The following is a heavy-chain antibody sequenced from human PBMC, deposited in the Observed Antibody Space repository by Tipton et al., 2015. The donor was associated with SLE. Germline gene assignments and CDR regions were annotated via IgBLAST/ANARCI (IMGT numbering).Heavy chain of an antibody. CDR3: ARETRTDYGVYVHFDY. CDR1: GFTFSSYG. Sequence: SLRLSCAASGFTFSSYGMHWVRQAPGKGLEWVAVIWYDESNKYYADSVKGRFTISRDNSKNTLYLQMNSLRAEDTAVYYCARETRTDYGVYVHFDYWVQGTLVTVSS. J-gene: IGHJ4*02. V-gene: IGHV3-33*01. D-gene: IGHD4-17*01. CDR2: IWYDESNK.